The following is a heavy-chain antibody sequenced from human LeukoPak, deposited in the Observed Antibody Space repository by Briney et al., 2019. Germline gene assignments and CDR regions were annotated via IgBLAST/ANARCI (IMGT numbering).Heavy chain of an antibody. Sequence: PSETLSLTCPVSGGSISNYYYWTWIRQPPGKGLEWIRYVYYTGSTNFNPSLKSRVTMSLDTSRNQFSLKLTSLTAADTAVYYCARGAMATTPFFDYWGQGTLVTVSS. D-gene: IGHD5-24*01. J-gene: IGHJ4*02. V-gene: IGHV4-59*01. CDR3: ARGAMATTPFFDY. CDR2: VYYTGST. CDR1: GGSISNYY.